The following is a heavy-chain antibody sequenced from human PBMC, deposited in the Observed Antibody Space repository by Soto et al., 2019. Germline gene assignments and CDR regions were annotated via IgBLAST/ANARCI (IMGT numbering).Heavy chain of an antibody. CDR1: GVSISSYY. CDR2: IHYSGSI. V-gene: IGHV4-59*01. J-gene: IGHJ4*02. Sequence: QVQLQESGPGLVESSETLSLTCAVSGVSISSYYWGWIRQPPGKGLEWIAYIHYSGSINSNPSLKRRVTTSRDTSKTQFSLKLSSVTAADTAVYYCARLGGIVEAPTPHYFNSWGQGTLVTVSS. CDR3: ARLGGIVEAPTPHYFNS. D-gene: IGHD1-26*01.